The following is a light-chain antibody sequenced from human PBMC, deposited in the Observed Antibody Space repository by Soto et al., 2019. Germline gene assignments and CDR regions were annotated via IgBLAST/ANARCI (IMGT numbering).Light chain of an antibody. Sequence: QSALTQPRSVSGSPGQSVTISCTGTSNDVGDYNYVSWYQQHPDKAPKLMIYDVSKRPSGVPDRFSGSKSGNTASLTISGLQAGDEADYFCCSYAGSSTFVFGTGTKGT. CDR1: SNDVGDYNY. CDR2: DVS. CDR3: CSYAGSSTFV. V-gene: IGLV2-11*01. J-gene: IGLJ1*01.